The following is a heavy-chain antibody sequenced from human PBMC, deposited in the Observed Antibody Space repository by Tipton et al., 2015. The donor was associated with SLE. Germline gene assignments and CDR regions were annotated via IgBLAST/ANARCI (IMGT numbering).Heavy chain of an antibody. CDR1: GGSLTHHY. D-gene: IGHD3-10*01. CDR2: IPYSGTT. CDR3: ARRSYYGVAFDS. Sequence: TLSLTCTVSGGSLTHHYWNWIRQPPGTGLEWIGDIPYSGTTHDNPSLKSRVTMSVNTSKNQFSLKLTSLTAADSAVFYCARRSYYGVAFDSWGHGTLVVVSS. J-gene: IGHJ5*01. V-gene: IGHV4-59*11.